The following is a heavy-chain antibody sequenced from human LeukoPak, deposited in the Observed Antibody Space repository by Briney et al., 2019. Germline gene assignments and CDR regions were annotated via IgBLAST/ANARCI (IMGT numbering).Heavy chain of an antibody. V-gene: IGHV4-31*11. D-gene: IGHD3-22*01. CDR1: VDSLSIGGYY. J-gene: IGHJ4*02. Sequence: RSESLSLTCGVSVDSLSIGGYYCRWTRQHPGRCLEWIRYIYYSGSTYYNPSLKSRVTISVDTSKNQFSLKLSSVTAADTAVYYCARDRGDSSGYYHFDYWGQGTLVTVSS. CDR3: ARDRGDSSGYYHFDY. CDR2: IYYSGST.